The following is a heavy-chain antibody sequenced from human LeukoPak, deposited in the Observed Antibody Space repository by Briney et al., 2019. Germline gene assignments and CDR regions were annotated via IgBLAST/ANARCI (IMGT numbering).Heavy chain of an antibody. J-gene: IGHJ3*02. V-gene: IGHV6-1*01. CDR3: ATSGSYYNPNDAFDI. Sequence: SQTLSLTCAISGDRVSSNSAAWNWIRQSPSRGLEWLGRTYYRSKWYNHYAVSVKSRITINPDTSKNQFSLQLSSVTPEDTAVYYCATSGSYYNPNDAFDIWGQGTMVTVSS. CDR1: GDRVSSNSAA. D-gene: IGHD3-10*01. CDR2: TYYRSKWYN.